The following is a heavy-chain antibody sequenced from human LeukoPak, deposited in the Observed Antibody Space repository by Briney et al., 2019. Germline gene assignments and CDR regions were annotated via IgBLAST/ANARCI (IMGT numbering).Heavy chain of an antibody. CDR1: GFTFSSYW. Sequence: GGSLRLSCAASGFTFSSYWMHWVRQVPGKGLVWVSRIYPDESVTNYADSVKGRFTISRDNAKNTLYLQMNSLRGEDTAVFYCTRGNTGWYGDFDYWGQGTLVTVSS. CDR2: IYPDESVT. J-gene: IGHJ4*02. CDR3: TRGNTGWYGDFDY. D-gene: IGHD6-19*01. V-gene: IGHV3-74*01.